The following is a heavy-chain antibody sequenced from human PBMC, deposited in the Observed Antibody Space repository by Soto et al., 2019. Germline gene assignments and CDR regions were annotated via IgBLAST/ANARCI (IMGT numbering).Heavy chain of an antibody. CDR2: MNPNSGNT. CDR1: GYTFTSYD. Sequence: GASVKVSCKASGYTFTSYDINWVRQATGQGLEWMGWMNPNSGNTGYAQKFQGRVTMTRNTSISTAYMELSSLRSEDTAVYYCASLGVVGGILILPYYYYGLDVWGQGTTVTVSS. J-gene: IGHJ6*02. V-gene: IGHV1-8*01. D-gene: IGHD3-16*01. CDR3: ASLGVVGGILILPYYYYGLDV.